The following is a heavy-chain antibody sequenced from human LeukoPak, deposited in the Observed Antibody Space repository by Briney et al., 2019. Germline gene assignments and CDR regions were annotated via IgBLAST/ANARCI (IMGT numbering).Heavy chain of an antibody. CDR2: IKQDGRET. CDR3: AREDCNTTSCFALGW. V-gene: IGHV3-7*03. J-gene: IGHJ4*02. CDR1: GFTFRNYL. Sequence: GGSLRLSCAASGFTFRNYLMTWVRQAPGKGLEWVVNIKQDGRETYYVDTVKGRFTVSRDNAENSSYLQMNSLRVDDTAVYYCAREDCNTTSCFALGWWGQGTLVTV. D-gene: IGHD2-2*01.